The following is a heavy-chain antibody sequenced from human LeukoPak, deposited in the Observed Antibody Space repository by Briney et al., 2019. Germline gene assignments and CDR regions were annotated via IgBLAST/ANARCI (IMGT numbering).Heavy chain of an antibody. CDR2: INPSGGST. CDR3: ARELGYCSGGSCYSVGALDV. V-gene: IGHV1-46*01. CDR1: GGTFSSYA. Sequence: ASVKVSCKASGGTFSSYAISWVRQAPGQGLEWMGIINPSGGSTSYAQKLQGRVTMTRDTSTSTVYMELSSLRSEDTAVYYCARELGYCSGGSCYSVGALDVWGQGTTVTVSS. D-gene: IGHD2-15*01. J-gene: IGHJ6*02.